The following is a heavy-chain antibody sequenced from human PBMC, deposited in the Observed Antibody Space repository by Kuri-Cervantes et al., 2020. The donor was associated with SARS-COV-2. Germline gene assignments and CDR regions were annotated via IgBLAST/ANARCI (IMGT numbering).Heavy chain of an antibody. CDR2: IHYSGIT. CDR1: GGSISRYY. CDR3: GRLGATKGSHYYGVDV. V-gene: IGHV4-59*01. Sequence: GSLRLSCSVSGGSISRYYWSWMRQPPGKGLEWIGNIHYSGITNYNNSLDSRVTISVDASKNQLSLRLSSVTAADTAVYYCGRLGATKGSHYYGVDVWGQGTTVTVSS. J-gene: IGHJ6*02. D-gene: IGHD1-26*01.